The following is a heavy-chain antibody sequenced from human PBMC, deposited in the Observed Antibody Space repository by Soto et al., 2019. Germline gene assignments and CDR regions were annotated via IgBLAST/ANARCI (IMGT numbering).Heavy chain of an antibody. J-gene: IGHJ6*02. CDR1: GGGFRSYS. Sequence: SVKPSCKACGGGFRSYSSRWVRQSPRQGLEWMGGIIPIFGTANYAQKFQGRVTITADESTSTAYMELSSLRSEDTAVYYCARSSSGSAYYYYYGMDVWGQGTTVTVSS. D-gene: IGHD6-19*01. CDR3: ARSSSGSAYYYYYGMDV. CDR2: IIPIFGTA. V-gene: IGHV1-69*13.